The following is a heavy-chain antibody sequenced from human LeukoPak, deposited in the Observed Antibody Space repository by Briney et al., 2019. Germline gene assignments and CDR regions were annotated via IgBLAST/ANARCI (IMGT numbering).Heavy chain of an antibody. Sequence: GGSLRLSCAASGFTFSSYAMSWVRQAPGKGLEWVSVIYSGGSTYYADSVKGRFTISRHNSKNTLYLQMNSLRAEDTAVYYCARFQGYYFDYWGQGTLATVSS. CDR1: GFTFSSYA. CDR3: ARFQGYYFDY. J-gene: IGHJ4*02. CDR2: IYSGGST. V-gene: IGHV3-53*04.